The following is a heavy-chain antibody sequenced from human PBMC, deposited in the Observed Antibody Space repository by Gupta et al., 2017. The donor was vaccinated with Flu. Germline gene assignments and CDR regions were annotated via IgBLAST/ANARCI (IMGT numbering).Heavy chain of an antibody. CDR2: IYPGDSDT. V-gene: IGHV5-51*03. CDR3: ARLGDHYDGSTSYQAFSS. CDR1: GYSFSSFW. Sequence: EVQLVQSGAEVKKPGESLKISCKASGYSFSSFWIAWVRQLPGKGLDWMGYIYPGDSDTSYSPSFQGQVTISADKSITTAYLQWSSLKASDTAMYYCARLGDHYDGSTSYQAFSSWGQGTLVIVSS. D-gene: IGHD3-22*01. J-gene: IGHJ5*02.